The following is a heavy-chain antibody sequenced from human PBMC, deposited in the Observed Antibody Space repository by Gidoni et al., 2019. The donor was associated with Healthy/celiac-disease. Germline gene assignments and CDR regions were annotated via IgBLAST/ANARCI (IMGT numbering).Heavy chain of an antibody. CDR3: ARGGRYCSGATCYVDYYGMDV. Sequence: QVQLVQSGAEVKKPGASVKVSCKASGYTFTSYDINWVRQATGQGLEWMGWMNPNSGNTGYAQKFQGRVTMTRNTSISTAYMELSSLRSEDTAVYYCARGGRYCSGATCYVDYYGMDVWGQGTTVTVSS. V-gene: IGHV1-8*01. D-gene: IGHD2-15*01. CDR1: GYTFTSYD. J-gene: IGHJ6*02. CDR2: MNPNSGNT.